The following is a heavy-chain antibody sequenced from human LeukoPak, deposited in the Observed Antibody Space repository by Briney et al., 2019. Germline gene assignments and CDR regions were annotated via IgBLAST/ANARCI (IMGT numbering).Heavy chain of an antibody. CDR3: AKDRSPAIYGDYVDNWFDP. D-gene: IGHD4-17*01. Sequence: GGSLRLSCAASGFTFSSYGMHWARQAPGKGLEWVAVISYDGSNKYYADSVKGRFTISRDNSKNTLYLQMNSLRAEDTAVYYCAKDRSPAIYGDYVDNWFDPWGQGTLVTVSS. CDR1: GFTFSSYG. J-gene: IGHJ5*02. V-gene: IGHV3-30*18. CDR2: ISYDGSNK.